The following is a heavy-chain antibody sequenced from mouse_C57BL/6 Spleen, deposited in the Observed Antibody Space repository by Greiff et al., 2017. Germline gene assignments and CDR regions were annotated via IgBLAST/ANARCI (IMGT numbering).Heavy chain of an antibody. CDR2: IYPRSGNT. D-gene: IGHD1-1*01. Sequence: QVQLQQSGAELARPGASVKLSCKASGYTFTSYGISWVKQRTGQGLEWIGEIYPRSGNTYYNEKFKGKATLTADKSSSTAYMELRSLTSEDSAVDFCARPVTTVVARAMDYWGQGTSVTVSS. CDR3: ARPVTTVVARAMDY. CDR1: GYTFTSYG. V-gene: IGHV1-81*01. J-gene: IGHJ4*01.